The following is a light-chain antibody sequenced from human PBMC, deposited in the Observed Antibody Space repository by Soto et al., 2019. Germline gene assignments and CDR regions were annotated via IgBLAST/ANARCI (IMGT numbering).Light chain of an antibody. CDR1: QSVSSY. CDR2: DAS. J-gene: IGKJ5*01. Sequence: EIVLTQSPATLSLSPGERATLSCRASQSVSSYLAWYQQKPGQAPRLLIYDASNRATGIPARFSGSGSGTDFTLTINSLEPEDFAVYDCQQRINWPPEITFGQGTRLEIK. V-gene: IGKV3-11*01. CDR3: QQRINWPPEIT.